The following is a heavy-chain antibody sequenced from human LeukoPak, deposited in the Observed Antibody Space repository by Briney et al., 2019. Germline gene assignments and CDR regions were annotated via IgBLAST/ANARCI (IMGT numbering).Heavy chain of an antibody. CDR3: ARELRVGTTGYYFDY. J-gene: IGHJ4*02. Sequence: SETLSLTCTVSGGSISSYYWSWIRQPPGKGLEWIGYIFYSGSTNYNPSLKSRVTISVDTSKNQFSLELNSVTSAGTAVYFCARELRVGTTGYYFDYWGQGTLVTVSS. V-gene: IGHV4-59*01. D-gene: IGHD2/OR15-2a*01. CDR2: IFYSGST. CDR1: GGSISSYY.